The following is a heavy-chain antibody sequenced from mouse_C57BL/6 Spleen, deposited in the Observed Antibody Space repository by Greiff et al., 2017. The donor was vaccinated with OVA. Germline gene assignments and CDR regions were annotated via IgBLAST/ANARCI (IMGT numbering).Heavy chain of an antibody. J-gene: IGHJ2*01. CDR3: ARAYYSNYVDY. Sequence: EVKVEESGGGLVKPGGSLKLSCAASGFTFSSYAMSWVRQTPEKRLEWVATISDGGSYTYSPDNVKGRFTISRDNAKNNLYLQMSHLQSEDTAMYYCARAYYSNYVDYWGQGTTLTVSS. CDR2: ISDGGSYT. V-gene: IGHV5-4*03. D-gene: IGHD2-5*01. CDR1: GFTFSSYA.